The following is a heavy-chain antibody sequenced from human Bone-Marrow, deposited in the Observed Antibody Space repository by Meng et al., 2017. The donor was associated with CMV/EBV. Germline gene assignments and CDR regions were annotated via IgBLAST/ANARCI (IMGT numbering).Heavy chain of an antibody. CDR2: IIPIFGTA. CDR3: ARDRYSSSWYQNWFDP. J-gene: IGHJ5*02. V-gene: IGHV1-69*05. CDR1: GYTFTSYY. D-gene: IGHD6-13*01. Sequence: SVKVSCKASGYTFTSYYMHWVRQAPGQGLEWMGGIIPIFGTANYAQKFQGRVTITTDESTSTAYMELSSLRSEDTAVYYCARDRYSSSWYQNWFDPWGQGTLVTVS.